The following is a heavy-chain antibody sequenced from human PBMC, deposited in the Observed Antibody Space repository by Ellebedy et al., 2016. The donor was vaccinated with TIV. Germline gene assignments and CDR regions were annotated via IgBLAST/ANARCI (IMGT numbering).Heavy chain of an antibody. CDR3: TRTTYYYDSSAYYLDY. Sequence: GESLKISCTASGFTFGDYFLSWFRQAPGKGLEWVAFIRSQGHGGTTEYAASVKGRFTISRDDSKSIAYMQMNSLKTEDTAVYYCTRTTYYYDSSAYYLDYWGQGTLVTVSS. CDR1: GFTFGDYF. CDR2: IRSQGHGGTT. J-gene: IGHJ4*02. D-gene: IGHD3-22*01. V-gene: IGHV3-49*03.